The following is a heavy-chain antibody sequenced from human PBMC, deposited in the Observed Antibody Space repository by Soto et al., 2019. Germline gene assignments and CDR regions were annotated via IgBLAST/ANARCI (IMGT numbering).Heavy chain of an antibody. V-gene: IGHV4-31*03. CDR3: ARGIDVVVVAATHLDY. J-gene: IGHJ4*02. CDR1: GGSVTSPNTY. CDR2: IYYNGNS. Sequence: QLQLLESGPGLVKPSQTLSLTCTVSGGSVTSPNTYWTGIRQHPGKGLEWICYIYYNGNSYYKPSLRSRVTIPLDTSNNQFSLRVTAVTAADTDMYYCARGIDVVVVAATHLDYWSQGRVVPVSS. D-gene: IGHD2-15*01.